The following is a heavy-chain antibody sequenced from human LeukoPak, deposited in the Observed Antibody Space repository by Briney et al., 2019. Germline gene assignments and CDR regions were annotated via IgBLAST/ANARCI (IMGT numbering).Heavy chain of an antibody. D-gene: IGHD4-17*01. CDR2: IYYSGST. V-gene: IGHV4-59*01. J-gene: IGHJ5*02. CDR3: ARSPTQGDWFAP. Sequence: PSETLSLTCTVSGGSISSYYWSWIRQPPGKGLEWIGYIYYSGSTNYNPSLKSRVTISVATSKNQFSLTLSSVTAADTAVYYCARSPTQGDWFAPWGQGTLVTVSS. CDR1: GGSISSYY.